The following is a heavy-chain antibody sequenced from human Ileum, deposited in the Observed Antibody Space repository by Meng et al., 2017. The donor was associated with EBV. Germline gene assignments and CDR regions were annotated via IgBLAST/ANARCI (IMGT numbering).Heavy chain of an antibody. Sequence: VQLKESGPELVNPSGTLHLTCAVSCGSISRSNWWSWVCQPPGKALEWIGEIYHSGSTNYNPSLKSRVTMSVDKSKIQFSLNLSSVTAADTAVYYCARVGQWLPIDYWGQGTLVTVSS. V-gene: IGHV4-4*02. J-gene: IGHJ4*02. CDR3: ARVGQWLPIDY. CDR2: IYHSGST. D-gene: IGHD6-19*01. CDR1: CGSISRSNW.